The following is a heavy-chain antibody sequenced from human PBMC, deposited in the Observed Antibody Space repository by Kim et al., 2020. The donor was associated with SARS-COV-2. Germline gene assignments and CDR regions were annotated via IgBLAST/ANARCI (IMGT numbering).Heavy chain of an antibody. CDR3: ARSAYYYDSSGYYYVY. V-gene: IGHV4-34*01. J-gene: IGHJ4*01. Sequence: SETLSLTCAVYGGSFSGYYWSWIRQPPGKGLEWIGEINHSGSTNYNPSLKSRVTISVDTSKNQFSLKLSSVTAADTAVYYCARSAYYYDSSGYYYVYWG. CDR1: GGSFSGYY. CDR2: INHSGST. D-gene: IGHD3-22*01.